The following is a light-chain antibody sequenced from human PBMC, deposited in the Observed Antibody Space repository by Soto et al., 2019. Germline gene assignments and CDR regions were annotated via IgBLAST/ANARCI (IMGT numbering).Light chain of an antibody. V-gene: IGKV1-17*01. CDR3: LQHNTYPRT. Sequence: DIQMTQSPSSLSASVGDRVTITCRASQGIGNDLGWYQQKPGKAAKRLIYATSSLQSGVPSRFSGSGSGTEFTLTINSLQPEDFATYYCLQHNTYPRTFGQGTKV. CDR2: ATS. CDR1: QGIGND. J-gene: IGKJ1*01.